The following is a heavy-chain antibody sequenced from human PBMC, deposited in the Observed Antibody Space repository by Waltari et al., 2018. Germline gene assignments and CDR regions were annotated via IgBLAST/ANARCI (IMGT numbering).Heavy chain of an antibody. D-gene: IGHD3-22*01. J-gene: IGHJ4*02. V-gene: IGHV2-70*01. Sequence: QVTLRESGPALVKPTQTLTLTCTFSGFSLSTSGMCVSWIRQPPGKALEWLALIDWADDKYYNTDLKTRLTISKDTSKNQVVLTMTNMDPVDTATYYCSRLYDSSGYFSYYFDSWGQGTLVTVSS. CDR2: IDWADDK. CDR3: SRLYDSSGYFSYYFDS. CDR1: GFSLSTSGMC.